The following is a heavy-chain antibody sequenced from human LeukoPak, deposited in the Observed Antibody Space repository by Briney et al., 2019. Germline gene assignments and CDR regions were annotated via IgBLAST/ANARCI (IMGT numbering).Heavy chain of an antibody. D-gene: IGHD3-10*01. J-gene: IGHJ6*02. CDR2: ISYDGSNK. V-gene: IGHV3-30*18. Sequence: GRSLRLSCAASGFTFSSYGMHWVRQAPGKGLGWVAVISYDGSNKYYADSAKGRFTISRDNSKNTLYLQMNSLRAEDTAVYYCAKDAKKLLWFGESPNQPPADGMDVWGQGTTVTVSS. CDR1: GFTFSSYG. CDR3: AKDAKKLLWFGESPNQPPADGMDV.